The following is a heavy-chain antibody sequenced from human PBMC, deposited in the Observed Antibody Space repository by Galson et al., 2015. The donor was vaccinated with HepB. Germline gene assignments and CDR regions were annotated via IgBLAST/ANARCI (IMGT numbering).Heavy chain of an antibody. D-gene: IGHD6-19*01. V-gene: IGHV1-69*04. CDR2: IVPVFNRT. Sequence: SVKVSCKASGGSFSSYGISWVRQAPGQALEWMGRIVPVFNRTTYAQQFQGRITITADKPTSTAYMELSSLISEDTAVYFCARDHSSGTFDYWGQGTLVTVSS. J-gene: IGHJ4*02. CDR1: GGSFSSYG. CDR3: ARDHSSGTFDY.